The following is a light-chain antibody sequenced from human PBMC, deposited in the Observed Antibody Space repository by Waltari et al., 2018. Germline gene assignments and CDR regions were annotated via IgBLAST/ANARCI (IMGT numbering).Light chain of an antibody. CDR2: DAS. CDR1: QSVGTY. Sequence: EIVLTQSPAILSFSPGERATLSCRTSQSVGTYLAWYQQRPGQSPRLLIYDASYRATGIPARFSGSWSETDFTLTSSSLQPEDFAVYYCQQRRNWPLTFGGGTRVEI. V-gene: IGKV3-11*01. CDR3: QQRRNWPLT. J-gene: IGKJ4*01.